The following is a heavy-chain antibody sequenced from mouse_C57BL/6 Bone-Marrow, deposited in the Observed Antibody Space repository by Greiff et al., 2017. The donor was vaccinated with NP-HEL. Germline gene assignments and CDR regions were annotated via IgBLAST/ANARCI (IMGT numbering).Heavy chain of an antibody. CDR2: IDPSDSYT. CDR1: GYTFTSYW. CDR3: ARKGLYYGNYEGFAY. D-gene: IGHD2-1*01. V-gene: IGHV1-69*01. Sequence: VQLQQPGAELVMPGASVKLSCKASGYTFTSYWMHWVKQRPGQGLEWIGEIDPSDSYTNYNQKFKGKSTLTVDKSSSTAYMQLSSLTSEDSAVYYCARKGLYYGNYEGFAYWGQGTLVTVSA. J-gene: IGHJ3*01.